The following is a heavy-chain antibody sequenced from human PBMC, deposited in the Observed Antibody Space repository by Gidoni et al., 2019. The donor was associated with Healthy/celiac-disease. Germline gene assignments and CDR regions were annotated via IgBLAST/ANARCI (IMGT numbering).Heavy chain of an antibody. CDR1: GFTFSSYA. D-gene: IGHD1-26*01. CDR3: AKDGKDTYSGSYMDAFDI. CDR2: ISGSGGST. J-gene: IGHJ3*02. Sequence: EVQLVESGGGLGQPGGSLRLSCAASGFTFSSYAMSWVRQAPGKGLEWVSAISGSGGSTYYADSVKGRFTISRDNSKNTLYLQMNSLRAEDTAVYYCAKDGKDTYSGSYMDAFDIWGQGTMVTVSS. V-gene: IGHV3-23*04.